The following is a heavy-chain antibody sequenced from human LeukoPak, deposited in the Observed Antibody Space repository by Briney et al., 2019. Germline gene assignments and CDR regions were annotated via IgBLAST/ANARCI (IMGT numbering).Heavy chain of an antibody. J-gene: IGHJ3*02. D-gene: IGHD3-22*01. CDR2: ISYDGSKK. CDR1: GFIFSSLA. V-gene: IGHV3-30*18. CDR3: AKGGYHDGSGGRAFDI. Sequence: GGSLRLSCAASGFIFSSLAMHWVRQAPGKGLEWVAIISYDGSKKYYADSAKGRFTISRDDSENTLYLQMNSLRPEDSALYYCAKGGYHDGSGGRAFDIWGQGTMVTVS.